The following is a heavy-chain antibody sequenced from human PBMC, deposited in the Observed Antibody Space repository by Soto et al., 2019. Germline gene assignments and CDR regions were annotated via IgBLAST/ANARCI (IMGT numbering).Heavy chain of an antibody. V-gene: IGHV1-69*01. D-gene: IGHD3-9*01. CDR1: GGTFSSYA. CDR3: ASHDDILTGYPQTYYYYGMDV. J-gene: IGHJ6*02. CDR2: IIPIFGTA. Sequence: QVQLVQSGAEVKKPGSSVKVSCKASGGTFSSYAISWVRQAPGQGLEWMGGIIPIFGTANYAQKFQGRVTITADESTSTAYMELSSLRSEDTAVYYCASHDDILTGYPQTYYYYGMDVWGQGTTVTVS.